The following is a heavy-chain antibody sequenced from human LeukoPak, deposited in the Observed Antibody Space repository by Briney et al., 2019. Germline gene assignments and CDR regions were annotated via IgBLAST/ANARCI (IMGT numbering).Heavy chain of an antibody. CDR3: ARELGSSWPDAFDI. CDR1: GYTFTSYA. CDR2: INTNTGNP. J-gene: IGHJ3*02. V-gene: IGHV7-4-1*02. Sequence: ASVKVSCKASGYTFTSYAMNWVRQAPGQGLEWMGWINTNTGNPTYAQGFTGRFVFSLDTSVSTAYLQTSSLKAEDTAVYYCARELGSSWPDAFDIWGQGTMVTVSS. D-gene: IGHD6-13*01.